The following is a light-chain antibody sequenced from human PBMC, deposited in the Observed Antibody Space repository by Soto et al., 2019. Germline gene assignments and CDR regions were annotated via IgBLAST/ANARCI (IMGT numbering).Light chain of an antibody. Sequence: DIQMTQSPSSLSASVGDRVTITCQASQDISNYLNWYQQKPGKAPKLPIYDASNLETGVPSRFSGSGSGTDFTFTISSLQPEDIATYYCQQYDNLPAYTFGQGTKLEIK. CDR1: QDISNY. CDR3: QQYDNLPAYT. J-gene: IGKJ2*01. V-gene: IGKV1-33*01. CDR2: DAS.